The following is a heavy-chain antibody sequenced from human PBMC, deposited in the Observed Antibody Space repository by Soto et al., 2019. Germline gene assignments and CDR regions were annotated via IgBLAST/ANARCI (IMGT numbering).Heavy chain of an antibody. CDR1: GFIFGTYT. V-gene: IGHV3-21*01. J-gene: IGHJ6*02. CDR2: ISSSSRDI. CDR3: ARGSWGGDGIDV. Sequence: GSLRLSCAASGFIFGTYTINWVRQAPGKGLEWVASISSSSRDIFYADSVKARFTISRDNANSPVDLQMNSLRVGDTAIYYCARGSWGGDGIDVWGQGTTVTVS. D-gene: IGHD3-16*01.